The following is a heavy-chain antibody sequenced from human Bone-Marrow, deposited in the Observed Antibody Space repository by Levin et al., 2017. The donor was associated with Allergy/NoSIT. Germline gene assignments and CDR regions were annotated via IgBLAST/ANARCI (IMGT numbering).Heavy chain of an antibody. V-gene: IGHV1-2*06. CDR3: ARDLTSIVVVVAATTGGYDAFDI. J-gene: IGHJ3*02. CDR1: GYTFTGYY. D-gene: IGHD2-15*01. CDR2: INPNSGGT. Sequence: GASVKVSCKASGYTFTGYYMHWVRQAPGQGLEWMGRINPNSGGTNYAQKFQGRVTMTRDTSISTAYMELSRLRSDDTAVYYCARDLTSIVVVVAATTGGYDAFDIWGQGTMVTVSS.